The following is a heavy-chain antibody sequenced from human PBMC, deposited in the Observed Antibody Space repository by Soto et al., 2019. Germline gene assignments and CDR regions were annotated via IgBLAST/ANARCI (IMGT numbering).Heavy chain of an antibody. CDR1: GFTVSSNY. J-gene: IGHJ6*02. V-gene: IGHV3-53*01. CDR3: ATGYSYDRYYYYYYGMDV. D-gene: IGHD5-18*01. Sequence: PWGSVRLSCAASGFTVSSNYMSWVRQAPGKGLEWVSVIYSGGSTYYADSVKGRFTISRDNSKNTLYLQMNSLRAEDTAVYYCATGYSYDRYYYYYYGMDVWGQGTTVTVSS. CDR2: IYSGGST.